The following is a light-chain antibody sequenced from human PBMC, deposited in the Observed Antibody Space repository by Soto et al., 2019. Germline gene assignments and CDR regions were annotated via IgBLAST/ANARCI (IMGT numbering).Light chain of an antibody. CDR3: ATWDDDLSAAV. Sequence: QSVLTQPPSLSGTPGQSVTISCSGSSSNIEGNTVHWYQHLPGTAPKLLIYIDHNRPSGIPDRFSGSKSGTSASLAISGLQSEDEADYYCATWDDDLSAAVFGGGTPLTVL. J-gene: IGLJ7*01. V-gene: IGLV1-44*01. CDR2: IDH. CDR1: SSNIEGNT.